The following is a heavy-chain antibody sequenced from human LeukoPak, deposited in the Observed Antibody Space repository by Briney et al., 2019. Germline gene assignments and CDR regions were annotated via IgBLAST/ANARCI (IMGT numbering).Heavy chain of an antibody. CDR2: ISDTSTLI. D-gene: IGHD6-19*01. V-gene: IGHV3-48*01. CDR1: GFTFSTYT. CDR3: ARGTSRGSRYGFDS. J-gene: IGHJ5*01. Sequence: GGSLRLSCVVSGFTFSTYTMNWVRQAPGEGLEWVSNISDTSTLIYYAASVKGRFTISRDNAKNSLYLQMNSLRAEDTAMYYCARGTSRGSRYGFDSWGQGILVTVTS.